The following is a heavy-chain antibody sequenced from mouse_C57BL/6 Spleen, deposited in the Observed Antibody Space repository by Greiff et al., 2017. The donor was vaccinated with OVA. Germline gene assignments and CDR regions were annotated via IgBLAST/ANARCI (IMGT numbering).Heavy chain of an antibody. CDR2: ISSGGSYT. J-gene: IGHJ3*01. Sequence: DVMLVESGGDLVKPGGSLKLSCAASGFTFSSYGMSWVRQTPDKRLEWVATISSGGSYTYYPDSVKGRFTISRDNAKNTLYLQMSSLKSEDTAMYYCARSNWDVGFAYWGQGTLVTVSA. CDR3: ARSNWDVGFAY. D-gene: IGHD4-1*01. V-gene: IGHV5-6*02. CDR1: GFTFSSYG.